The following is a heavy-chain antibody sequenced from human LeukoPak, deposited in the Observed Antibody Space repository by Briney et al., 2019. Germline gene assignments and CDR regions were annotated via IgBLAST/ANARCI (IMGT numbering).Heavy chain of an antibody. Sequence: SQTLSLTCAISGDTVSSNSAAWNWIRQSPSRGLEWLGRIYYRSRWYNDYALSVKSRVTINPDTSRNQFSLQLNSVTPEDTAVYYCPRAQRDGNNRWFDPWGQGTLVSVSS. CDR2: IYYRSRWYN. J-gene: IGHJ5*02. CDR1: GDTVSSNSAA. V-gene: IGHV6-1*01. CDR3: PRAQRDGNNRWFDP. D-gene: IGHD5-24*01.